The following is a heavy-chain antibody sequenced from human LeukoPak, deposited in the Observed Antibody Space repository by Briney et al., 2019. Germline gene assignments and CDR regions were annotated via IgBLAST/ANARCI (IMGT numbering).Heavy chain of an antibody. CDR3: AREIAVAGTGFDY. Sequence: ASVKVSCKASGYTFTAYYMHWVRQAPGQGLEWMGWINPNSGGTNYAQKFQGRVTMTRDTSISTAYMELSRLRSDDTAMYYCAREIAVAGTGFDYWGQGTLVTVSS. CDR2: INPNSGGT. J-gene: IGHJ4*02. CDR1: GYTFTAYY. V-gene: IGHV1-2*02. D-gene: IGHD6-19*01.